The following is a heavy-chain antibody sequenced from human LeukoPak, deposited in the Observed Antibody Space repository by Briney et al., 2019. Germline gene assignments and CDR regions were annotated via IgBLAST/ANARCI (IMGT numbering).Heavy chain of an antibody. D-gene: IGHD3-10*01. V-gene: IGHV3-23*01. CDR2: ISGSGGST. CDR1: GFTFSSYA. CDR3: AKDPTLPSYYYGSGADDC. J-gene: IGHJ4*02. Sequence: GGSLRLSCAASGFTFSSYAMSWVRQAPGKGLEWVSAISGSGGSTYYADSVKGRFTISRDNSKNTLYLQMNSLRAEDTAVYYCAKDPTLPSYYYGSGADDCWGQGTLVTV.